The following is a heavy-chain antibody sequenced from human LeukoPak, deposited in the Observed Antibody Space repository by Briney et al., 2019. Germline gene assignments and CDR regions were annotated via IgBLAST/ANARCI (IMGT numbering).Heavy chain of an antibody. J-gene: IGHJ5*02. CDR2: IRYDGSNK. CDR1: GFTFSSYG. V-gene: IGHV3-30*02. CDR3: ARDHDYGSGSSFWSGFDP. Sequence: PGGSLRLSCAASGFTFSSYGMHWVRQAPGKGLEWVAFIRYDGSNKYYADSVKGRFTISRDNSKNTLYLQMNSLRAEDTAVYYCARDHDYGSGSSFWSGFDPWGQGTLVTVSS. D-gene: IGHD3-10*01.